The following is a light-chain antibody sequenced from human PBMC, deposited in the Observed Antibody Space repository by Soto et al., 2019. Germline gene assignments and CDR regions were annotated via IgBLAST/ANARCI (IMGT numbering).Light chain of an antibody. J-gene: IGLJ1*01. CDR3: CSYAGSSTYF. CDR1: RSDLGDYNY. V-gene: IGLV2-11*01. Sequence: QSAVTQPSSVSGSPGRSVTISCTGTRSDLGDYNYVSWYQQYPGKAPKLMIYDVNKRPSGVPDRFSGSKYGDPASLTISGLQTEDEAYYYCCSYAGSSTYFFGTGTKVTDL. CDR2: DVN.